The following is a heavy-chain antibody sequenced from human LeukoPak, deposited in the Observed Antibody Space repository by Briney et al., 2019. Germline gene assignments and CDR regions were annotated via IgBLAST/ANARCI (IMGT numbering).Heavy chain of an antibody. CDR2: VTTYKGKT. CDR3: ARGVGNDLEDY. CDR1: GYIFRNYG. J-gene: IGHJ4*02. V-gene: IGHV1-18*01. Sequence: ASVKVSCKASGYIFRNYGITWVRQAPGQGLQWMGWVTTYKGKTNYAQNVQGRVAMTTDTSTYTAYMESRNLTSDDTAVYYCARGVGNDLEDYWGQGALVTVSS. D-gene: IGHD1-1*01.